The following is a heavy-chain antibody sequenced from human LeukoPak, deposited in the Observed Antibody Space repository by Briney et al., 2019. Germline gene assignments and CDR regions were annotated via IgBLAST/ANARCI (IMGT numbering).Heavy chain of an antibody. CDR3: ARAVVVVTELWRRTPKKSHDGFDV. Sequence: GSLRLSCAASGFTFSSYAMSWVRQAPGKGLEWIGHISYSGNANYNPSLESRVTISVDTSNNEFSLRLSSVTAADTAVYYCARAVVVVTELWRRTPKKSHDGFDVWGQGTLVTVSS. CDR1: GFTFSSYA. D-gene: IGHD2-21*02. CDR2: ISYSGNA. V-gene: IGHV4-59*01. J-gene: IGHJ3*01.